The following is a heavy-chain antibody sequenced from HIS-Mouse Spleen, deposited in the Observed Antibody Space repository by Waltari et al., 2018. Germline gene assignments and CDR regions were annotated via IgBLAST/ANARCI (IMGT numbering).Heavy chain of an antibody. J-gene: IGHJ3*02. Sequence: QVQLVQSGAEVKKPGASVKVSCKASGYTFTGHYMPWGRQAPGQGLEWMGWINPNSGGTNYAQKFQGRVTMTRDTSISTAYMELSRLRSDDTAVYYCARSPLLGALDAFDIWGQGTMVTVSS. D-gene: IGHD1-26*01. V-gene: IGHV1-2*02. CDR1: GYTFTGHY. CDR3: ARSPLLGALDAFDI. CDR2: INPNSGGT.